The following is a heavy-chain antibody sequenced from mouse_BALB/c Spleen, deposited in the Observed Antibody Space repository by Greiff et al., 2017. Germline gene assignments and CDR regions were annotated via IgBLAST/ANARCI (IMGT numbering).Heavy chain of an antibody. V-gene: IGHV1-80*01. CDR3: ASPYGNYHYAMDY. CDR2: IYPGDGDT. D-gene: IGHD2-10*02. J-gene: IGHJ4*01. CDR1: GYAFSSYW. Sequence: VKLQESGAELVRPGSSVKISCKASGYAFSSYWMNWVKQRPGQGLEWIGQIYPGDGDTNYNGKFKGKATLTADKSSSTAYMQLSSLTSEDSAVYFCASPYGNYHYAMDYGGQGTSVTVSS.